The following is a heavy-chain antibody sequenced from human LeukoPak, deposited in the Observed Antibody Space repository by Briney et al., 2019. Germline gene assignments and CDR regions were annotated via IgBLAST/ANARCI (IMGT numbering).Heavy chain of an antibody. D-gene: IGHD3-10*01. V-gene: IGHV3-23*01. J-gene: IGHJ4*02. Sequence: GGSLRLSCAASGFTFSDYYMSWIRQAPGKGLEWVSTISGSGDNTYYADTVKGRFTISRDNSKNTLYLQMNSLRAEDTAVYYCARVTYGSGTYGAFDYWGQGTLVTVSS. CDR1: GFTFSDYY. CDR3: ARVTYGSGTYGAFDY. CDR2: ISGSGDNT.